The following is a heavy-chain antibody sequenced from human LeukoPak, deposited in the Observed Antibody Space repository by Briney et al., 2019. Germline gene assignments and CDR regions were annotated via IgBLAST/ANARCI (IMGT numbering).Heavy chain of an antibody. CDR2: IYHSGST. CDR3: ARGSDYGDYESNWFDP. J-gene: IGHJ5*02. CDR1: GYSISSGYY. D-gene: IGHD4-17*01. V-gene: IGHV4-38-2*01. Sequence: SETLSLTCAVSGYSISSGYYWGWIRQPPGKGLEWIGSIYHSGSTYYNPSLKSRVTISVDTSKNQFSLKLSSVTAGDTAVYYCARGSDYGDYESNWFDPWGQGTLVTVSS.